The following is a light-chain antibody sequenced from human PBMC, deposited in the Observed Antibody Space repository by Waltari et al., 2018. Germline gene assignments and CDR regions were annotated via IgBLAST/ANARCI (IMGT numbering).Light chain of an antibody. CDR3: KSWDDSLTSWV. V-gene: IGLV1-51*02. J-gene: IGLJ3*02. CDR1: SPHIGAHH. Sequence: SVLTQPPSVSAAPGQQVTISCSGRSPHIGAHHVSWDQQVPGTAPKLLIYEDKYRPSGIPDRFSGSKSGTSATLAITGLQTGDEADYYCKSWDDSLTSWVFGGGAKLTVL. CDR2: EDK.